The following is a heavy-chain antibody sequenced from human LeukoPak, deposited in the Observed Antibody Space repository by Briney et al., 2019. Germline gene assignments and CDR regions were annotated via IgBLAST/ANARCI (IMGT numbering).Heavy chain of an antibody. V-gene: IGHV4-59*08. CDR3: ARLGPITGTTE. D-gene: IGHD1-20*01. J-gene: IGHJ4*02. Sequence: PSETLSLTCTVSGASLSSYYWSWIRQPPGKGLEWIGYIYYNGSTNYNPSLKSRVTISVDTSKNQFSLKLSSVTAADTAVYYCARLGPITGTTEWGQGTLVTVSS. CDR2: IYYNGST. CDR1: GASLSSYY.